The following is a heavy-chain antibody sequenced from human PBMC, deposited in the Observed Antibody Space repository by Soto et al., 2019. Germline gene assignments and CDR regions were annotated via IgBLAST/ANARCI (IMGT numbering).Heavy chain of an antibody. CDR1: GFTFSNYA. D-gene: IGHD3-22*01. V-gene: IGHV3-30-3*01. CDR2: ISYDGTNK. J-gene: IGHJ4*02. CDR3: AKVGGGHITMIVVVITHFDY. Sequence: GGSLRLSCAASGFTFSNYAIHWVRQAPGKGLEWVAVISYDGTNKYYADSVKGRFTISRDNSKNTLYLQMNSLRAEDTAVYYCAKVGGGHITMIVVVITHFDYWGQGTLVTVSS.